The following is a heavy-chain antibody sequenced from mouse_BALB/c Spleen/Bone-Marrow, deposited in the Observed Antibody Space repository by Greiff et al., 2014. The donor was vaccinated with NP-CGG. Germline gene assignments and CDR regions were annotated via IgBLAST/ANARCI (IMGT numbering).Heavy chain of an antibody. J-gene: IGHJ3*01. Sequence: DVKLVESGGGLVQPGGSRKLSCAASGFTFSSFGMHWVRQAPEEGLEWVAYISSGSSTIYYADTVKGRFTISRDNPKNTLFLQMTSLRSEDTAMYYCARGGNYAWFAYWGQGTLVTVSA. CDR2: ISSGSSTI. V-gene: IGHV5-17*02. CDR1: GFTFSSFG. D-gene: IGHD2-1*01. CDR3: ARGGNYAWFAY.